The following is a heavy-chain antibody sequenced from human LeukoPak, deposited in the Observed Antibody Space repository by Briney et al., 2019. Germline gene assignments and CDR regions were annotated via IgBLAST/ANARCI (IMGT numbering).Heavy chain of an antibody. CDR1: GGSFSGYY. CDR3: ARVDYGGNAKWSDP. CDR2: INHSGST. D-gene: IGHD4-17*01. V-gene: IGHV4-34*01. J-gene: IGHJ5*02. Sequence: PSETLSLTCAVYGGSFSGYYWSWIRQPPGKGLEWIEEINHSGSTNYNPSLKSRVTISVDTSKNQFSLKLSSVTAADTAVYYCARVDYGGNAKWSDPWGQGTLVTVSS.